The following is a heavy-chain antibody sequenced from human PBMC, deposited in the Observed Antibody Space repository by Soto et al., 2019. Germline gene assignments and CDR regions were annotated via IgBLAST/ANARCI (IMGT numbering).Heavy chain of an antibody. D-gene: IGHD2-2*01. V-gene: IGHV6-1*01. J-gene: IGHJ4*01. CDR1: GDSVSSNSPA. CDR3: ARAGENYCSSTSCYDLFDN. Sequence: KQSQTLSLTRAISGDSVSSNSPAGNWIRQSPSRGLEWLGRTYYRSKCDTDYAVSVKSRITINPDTSKNQFSLQLNSVTPEDTAVYYGARAGENYCSSTSCYDLFDNWGQGTLVTVSS. CDR2: TYYRSKCDT.